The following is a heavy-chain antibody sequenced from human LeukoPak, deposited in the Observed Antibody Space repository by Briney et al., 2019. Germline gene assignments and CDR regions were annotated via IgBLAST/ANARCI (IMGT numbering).Heavy chain of an antibody. CDR2: IYSSGST. Sequence: PSETLSLTCTVSGGSISSYYWSWIRQPAGKGLEWIGHIYSSGSTNYNPSLKSRVTMSVDTSKNQFSLKLSSVTAADTAVYYCARGLPPRGYSYGYIAIDYWGQGTLVTVSS. CDR3: ARGLPPRGYSYGYIAIDY. D-gene: IGHD5-18*01. J-gene: IGHJ4*02. V-gene: IGHV4-4*07. CDR1: GGSISSYY.